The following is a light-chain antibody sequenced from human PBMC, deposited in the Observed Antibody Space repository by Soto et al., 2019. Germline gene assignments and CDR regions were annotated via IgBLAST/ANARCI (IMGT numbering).Light chain of an antibody. V-gene: IGLV2-14*03. CDR3: SSYTATSTL. J-gene: IGLJ2*01. CDR1: SNDIGGDKY. Sequence: QSVLTQPASVSGSPGQSITISCTGISNDIGGDKYVSWYQHHPGKAPKLIIFDVSDRPSGVSDRFSGSKSGNTASLTISGLQAEDEADYYCSSYTATSTLFGGGTKLTVL. CDR2: DVS.